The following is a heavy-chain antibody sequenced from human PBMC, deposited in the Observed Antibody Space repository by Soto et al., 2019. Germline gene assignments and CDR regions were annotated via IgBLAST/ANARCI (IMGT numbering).Heavy chain of an antibody. V-gene: IGHV4-61*01. CDR2: IFFTGSA. J-gene: IGHJ6*02. CDR1: GGSVSTGSYD. Sequence: SETLSLTCTVSGGSVSTGSYDWSWIRQPPGKGLEWIGKIFFTGSAHYNPSFRNRVTMSVDTSKDQFSLTLTSVTAADTAVYYCARDGHGMDVWGQGTTVTVSS. CDR3: ARDGHGMDV.